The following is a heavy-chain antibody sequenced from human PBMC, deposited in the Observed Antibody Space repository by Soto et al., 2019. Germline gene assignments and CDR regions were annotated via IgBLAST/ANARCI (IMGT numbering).Heavy chain of an antibody. V-gene: IGHV3-53*01. Sequence: PGGSLRLSCVASGLPVAGSYMAWVRQAPGKGLEWASVIYNDGTTYYSQSVEGRFTISRDTSKNTLYLQMDRLRDEDTAVYYCVRPLPSGQTPARDVWGQGTTVTVSS. J-gene: IGHJ6*02. CDR1: GLPVAGSY. D-gene: IGHD3-10*01. CDR3: VRPLPSGQTPARDV. CDR2: IYNDGTT.